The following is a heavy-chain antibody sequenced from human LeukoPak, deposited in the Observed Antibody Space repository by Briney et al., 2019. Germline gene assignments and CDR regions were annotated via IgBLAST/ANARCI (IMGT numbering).Heavy chain of an antibody. CDR1: GFTFSSYA. CDR3: ARDGSDGYFDY. CDR2: IYSGGST. V-gene: IGHV3-53*01. Sequence: GGSLRLSCAASGFTFSSYAMSWVRQAPGKGLEWVSVIYSGGSTYYADSVKGRFTISRDNSKNTLYLQMNSLRAEDTAVYYCARDGSDGYFDYWGQGTLVTVSS. J-gene: IGHJ4*02.